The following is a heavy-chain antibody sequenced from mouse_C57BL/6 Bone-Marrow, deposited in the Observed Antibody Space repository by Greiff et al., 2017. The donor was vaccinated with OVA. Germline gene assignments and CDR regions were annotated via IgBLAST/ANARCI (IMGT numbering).Heavy chain of an antibody. Sequence: QVQLQQSGPELVKPGASVKISCKASGYAFSSSWMNWVKQRPGKGLEWIGRIYPGDGDTNYNGKFKGKATLTADKSSSTAYMQLSSLTSEDSAVYFCARNNYGSSLAWFAYWGQGTLVTVSA. J-gene: IGHJ3*01. CDR2: IYPGDGDT. CDR3: ARNNYGSSLAWFAY. D-gene: IGHD1-1*01. CDR1: GYAFSSSW. V-gene: IGHV1-82*01.